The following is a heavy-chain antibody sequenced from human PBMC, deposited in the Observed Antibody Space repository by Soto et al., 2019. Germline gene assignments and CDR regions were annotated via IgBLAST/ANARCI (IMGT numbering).Heavy chain of an antibody. CDR3: AKVSSSWYAGFFDL. D-gene: IGHD6-13*01. V-gene: IGHV3-23*01. CDR2: ISGSGGGT. J-gene: IGHJ4*02. Sequence: GGSLRLSCAASGVTFNIYAMSWVRQALGKGLEWVSAISGSGGGTYYADSVKGRFTISRDNSNNTLYLQMSSLRAEDTAVYYCAKVSSSWYAGFFDLWGQGTLVTVSS. CDR1: GVTFNIYA.